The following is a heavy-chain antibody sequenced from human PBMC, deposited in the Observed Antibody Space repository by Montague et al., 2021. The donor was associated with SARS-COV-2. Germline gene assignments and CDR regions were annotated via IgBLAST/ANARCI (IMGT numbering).Heavy chain of an antibody. CDR1: GGAISSSTYY. Sequence: SETLSLTCTVSGGAISSSTYYWGWIRQPPGKGLEWIASIYYSGSTYFNPSLKSRVAISIDTSKNQFSLKLSSVTAADTAVDYCARRPYYYDSSGQFDPWGQGVLVTVSS. V-gene: IGHV4-39*07. J-gene: IGHJ5*02. CDR3: ARRPYYYDSSGQFDP. CDR2: IYYSGST. D-gene: IGHD3-22*01.